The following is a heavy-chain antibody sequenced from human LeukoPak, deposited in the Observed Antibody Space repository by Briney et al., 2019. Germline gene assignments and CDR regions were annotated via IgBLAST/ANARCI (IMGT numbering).Heavy chain of an antibody. Sequence: PGGSLRLSCTASGFTFGDYAMSWVRQAPGKGLEWVGFIRSKAYGGTTEYAASVKGRFTISRDDSKSSLYLQMNSLKTEDTAVYYCARVGVVQGSYYFDYWGQGTLVTVSS. CDR1: GFTFGDYA. D-gene: IGHD2-15*01. CDR3: ARVGVVQGSYYFDY. V-gene: IGHV3-49*04. CDR2: IRSKAYGGTT. J-gene: IGHJ4*02.